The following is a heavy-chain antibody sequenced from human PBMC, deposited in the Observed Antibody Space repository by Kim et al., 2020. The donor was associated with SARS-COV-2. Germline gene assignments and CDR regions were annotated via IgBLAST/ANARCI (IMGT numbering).Heavy chain of an antibody. CDR2: INPNSGGT. CDR3: ARGGRGVILRLRENFDY. CDR1: GYTFTGYY. V-gene: IGHV1-2*04. D-gene: IGHD3-10*01. J-gene: IGHJ4*02. Sequence: ASVKVSCKASGYTFTGYYMHWVRQAPGQGLEWMGWINPNSGGTNYAQKFQGWVTMTRDTSISTAYMELSRLRSDDTAVYYCARGGRGVILRLRENFDYWGQGTLVTVSS.